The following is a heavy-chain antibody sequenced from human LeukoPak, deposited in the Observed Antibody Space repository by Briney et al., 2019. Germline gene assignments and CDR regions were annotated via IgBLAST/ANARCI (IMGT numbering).Heavy chain of an antibody. CDR2: MGYEGIHK. J-gene: IGHJ4*02. Sequence: PGGSLRLSCAASGFTFNNFGMHWVRQAPGKGLEWVAFMGYEGIHKYYADSVKGRFTISKDNSKATLYLQINSLRPEDTAVYYCARDRWFGPADWGQGTLVTVSS. CDR1: GFTFNNFG. D-gene: IGHD3-10*01. V-gene: IGHV3-30*02. CDR3: ARDRWFGPAD.